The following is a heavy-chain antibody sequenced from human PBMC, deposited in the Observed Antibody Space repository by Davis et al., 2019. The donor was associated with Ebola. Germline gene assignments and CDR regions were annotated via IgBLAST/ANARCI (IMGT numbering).Heavy chain of an antibody. D-gene: IGHD2-8*02. CDR2: IKEDGGEK. J-gene: IGHJ4*02. Sequence: GESLKISCAASGFTFSSYWMTWVRQAPGKGLEWVADIKEDGGEKNYVDSVKGRFTISRDNGKNSLFLQMNSLRAEDTAVYYCARDRGVFTGGVCYTVLDYWGQGTLVTVSS. CDR1: GFTFSSYW. V-gene: IGHV3-7*01. CDR3: ARDRGVFTGGVCYTVLDY.